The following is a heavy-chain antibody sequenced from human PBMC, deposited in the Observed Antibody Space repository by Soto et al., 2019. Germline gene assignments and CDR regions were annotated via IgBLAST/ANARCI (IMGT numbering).Heavy chain of an antibody. Sequence: QVQLQESGPGLVKPSQTLSLTCTVSGGSISSGGYYWSWIRQHPGKGLEWVGCMYYSGSTLYNPSLKRRVTISLDTSKNQFSLRLSSVTAADTAVYYCAREWGSGTVTDSGFEYWGQGTLVTVSS. CDR1: GGSISSGGYY. CDR2: MYYSGST. J-gene: IGHJ4*02. CDR3: AREWGSGTVTDSGFEY. D-gene: IGHD3-10*01. V-gene: IGHV4-31*03.